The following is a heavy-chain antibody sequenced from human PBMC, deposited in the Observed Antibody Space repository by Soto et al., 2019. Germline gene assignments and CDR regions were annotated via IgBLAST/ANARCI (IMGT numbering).Heavy chain of an antibody. CDR1: GYTLTELS. Sequence: ASVKVSCKVSGYTLTELSMHWVRHAPGKGLEWMGGFDPEDGETIYAQKFQGRVTMTEDTSTDTAYMELRSLRSYDTAVYYCAKAPKSTGGRGKGSAPWGKGTLVPVSP. CDR3: AKAPKSTGGRGKGSAP. D-gene: IGHD1-1*01. CDR2: FDPEDGET. V-gene: IGHV1-24*01. J-gene: IGHJ5*02.